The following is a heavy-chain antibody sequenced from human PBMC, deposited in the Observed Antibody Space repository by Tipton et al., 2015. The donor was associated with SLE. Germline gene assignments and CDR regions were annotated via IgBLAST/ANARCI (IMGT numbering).Heavy chain of an antibody. CDR2: VFRGGST. V-gene: IGHV4-34*12. Sequence: TLSLTCSVYGDSLSGQYWSWIRQPPGKGLEWIGEVFRGGSTNYSPSLESRVTITVDMSKNQFSLRLISVTAADTAVYYCARSCSSSTCEPFYFFGMDVWGQGTTVTVSS. J-gene: IGHJ6*02. D-gene: IGHD2-2*01. CDR1: GDSLSGQY. CDR3: ARSCSSSTCEPFYFFGMDV.